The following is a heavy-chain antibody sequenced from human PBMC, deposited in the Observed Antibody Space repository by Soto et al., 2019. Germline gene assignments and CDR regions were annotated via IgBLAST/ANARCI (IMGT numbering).Heavy chain of an antibody. J-gene: IGHJ6*02. CDR3: ARERITMVRGVIGYYGMEV. D-gene: IGHD3-10*01. CDR2: IYYSGST. V-gene: IGHV4-30-4*01. Sequence: PSETLSLTCTVSGGSISSGDYYWSWIRQPPGKGLEWIGYIYYSGSTYYNPSLKSRVTISVDTSKNQFSLKLSSVTAADTAVYYCARERITMVRGVIGYYGMEVWGQGTTVTVSS. CDR1: GGSISSGDYY.